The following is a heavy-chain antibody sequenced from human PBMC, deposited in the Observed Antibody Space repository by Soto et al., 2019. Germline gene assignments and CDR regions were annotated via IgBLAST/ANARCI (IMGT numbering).Heavy chain of an antibody. D-gene: IGHD2-15*01. J-gene: IGHJ4*02. V-gene: IGHV3-7*03. CDR3: TTDAGYCSGGSCHYYFDY. Sequence: GGSLRLSCAASGFTFGNYWMSWVRQAPGKGPEWVANIKQDGSERNYVDSVKGRFTISRDNAENSLYLQMNSLKTEDTAVYYCTTDAGYCSGGSCHYYFDYWGQGTLVTVSS. CDR2: IKQDGSER. CDR1: GFTFGNYW.